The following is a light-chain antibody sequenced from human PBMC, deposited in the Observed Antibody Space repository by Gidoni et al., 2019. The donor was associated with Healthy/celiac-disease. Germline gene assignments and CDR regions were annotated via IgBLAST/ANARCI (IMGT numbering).Light chain of an antibody. J-gene: IGKJ4*01. Sequence: EIVLTQSPATLSLSPGERATLSCRASQSVSSYLAGYQQKPGQAPRLLIYDASNRATGIPARFSGSGSGTDFTLTISSLEPEDFAVYYCQQRSNWPLELTFGGGTKVEIK. CDR3: QQRSNWPLELT. CDR2: DAS. V-gene: IGKV3-11*01. CDR1: QSVSSY.